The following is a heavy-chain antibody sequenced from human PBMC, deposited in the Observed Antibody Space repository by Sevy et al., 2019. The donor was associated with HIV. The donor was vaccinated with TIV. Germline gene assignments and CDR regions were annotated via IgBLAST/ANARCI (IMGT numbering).Heavy chain of an antibody. D-gene: IGHD4-17*01. CDR1: AGSISSSSYY. V-gene: IGHV4-39*01. Sequence: SDTLSLTCTVSAGSISSSSYYWGWIRQPPGKGLEWIGSIFDSGSTYYNPSLKSRVTISVDTSKKQLSLKLSSVTAADTAVYYCARPTVTTFDWGQGTLVTVSS. CDR3: ARPTVTTFD. J-gene: IGHJ4*02. CDR2: IFDSGST.